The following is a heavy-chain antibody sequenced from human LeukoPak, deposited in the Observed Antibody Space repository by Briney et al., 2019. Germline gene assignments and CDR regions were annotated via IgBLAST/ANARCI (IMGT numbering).Heavy chain of an antibody. CDR3: ASRLYCSNTRCRNFPFAY. V-gene: IGHV1-69*01. Sequence: SVKVSCKASGGTFSSYAINWVRQPPGQGLEWMGGIIPIFGTANYAQKFQDRVTITADESTSTAYMELSSLRSEDTAIYYCASRLYCSNTRCRNFPFAYWGQGTLVTVSS. D-gene: IGHD2-2*01. CDR2: IIPIFGTA. CDR1: GGTFSSYA. J-gene: IGHJ4*02.